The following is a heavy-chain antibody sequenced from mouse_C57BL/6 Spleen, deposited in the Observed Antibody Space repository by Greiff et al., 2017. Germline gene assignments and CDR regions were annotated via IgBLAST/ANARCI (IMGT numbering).Heavy chain of an antibody. CDR2: IDPNSGGT. J-gene: IGHJ4*01. Sequence: VQLQQPGAELVKPGASVKLSCKASGYTFTSYWMHWVKQRPGRGLEWIGRIDPNSGGTKYNEKFKGKATLTADKSSSTAYMQLNSLTSEDSAVYFCARPRLRDYAMDYWGQGTSVTVSS. CDR1: GYTFTSYW. CDR3: ARPRLRDYAMDY. D-gene: IGHD1-1*01. V-gene: IGHV1-62-3*01.